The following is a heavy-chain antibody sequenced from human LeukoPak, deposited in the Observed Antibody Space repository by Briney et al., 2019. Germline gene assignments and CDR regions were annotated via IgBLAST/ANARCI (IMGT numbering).Heavy chain of an antibody. D-gene: IGHD1-26*01. V-gene: IGHV3-23*01. CDR2: ISGSGGST. CDR3: AKDRYSGSYYPLYFDY. CDR1: GFTFSSYG. J-gene: IGHJ4*02. Sequence: QTGGSLRLSCAASGFTFSSYGMHWVRQAPGKGLEWVSAISGSGGSTYYADSVKGRFTVSRDNSKNTLYLQMNSLRAEDTAVYYCAKDRYSGSYYPLYFDYWGQGTLVTVSS.